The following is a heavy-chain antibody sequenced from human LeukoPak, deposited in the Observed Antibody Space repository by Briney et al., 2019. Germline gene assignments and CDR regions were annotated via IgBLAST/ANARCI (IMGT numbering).Heavy chain of an antibody. V-gene: IGHV7-4-1*02. D-gene: IGHD3-22*01. J-gene: IGHJ4*02. CDR2: INTNTGNP. CDR1: GYTFTCYA. Sequence: WASVKVSCKASGYTFTCYAMNWVRQAPGQGLEWMGWINTNTGNPTYAQGFTGRFVFSLDTSVSTAYLQISSLKAEDTAVYYCAREPDSSGYYYDYWGQGTLVTVSS. CDR3: AREPDSSGYYYDY.